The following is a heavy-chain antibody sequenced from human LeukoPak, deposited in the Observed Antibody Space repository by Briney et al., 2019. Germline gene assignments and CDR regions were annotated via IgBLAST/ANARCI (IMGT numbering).Heavy chain of an antibody. CDR1: GASITDYY. D-gene: IGHD5-24*01. J-gene: IGHJ4*02. Sequence: PSETLSFTCTVSGASITDYYWSWIRQPPAKGLEWIGYIYYSGSPNYNPSLKSRVTLSLDTSQNQFSLKLTSVTAADTAVYYCAYGGDAYKTGYWGQGTLVTVSS. CDR3: AYGGDAYKTGY. V-gene: IGHV4-59*01. CDR2: IYYSGSP.